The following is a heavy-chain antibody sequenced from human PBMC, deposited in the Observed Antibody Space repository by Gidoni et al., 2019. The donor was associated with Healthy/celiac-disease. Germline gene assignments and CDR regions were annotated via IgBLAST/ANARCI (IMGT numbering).Heavy chain of an antibody. Sequence: QVQLVQSGAEVKKPGASVKVSCKASGYTFTSYYMHWVRQAPGQGLEWMGIINPSGGSTSYAQKFQGRVTMTRVTSTSTVYMELSSLRSEDTAVYYCARDYVGGGGWEYFQHWGQGTLVTVSS. CDR3: ARDYVGGGGWEYFQH. CDR1: GYTFTSYY. V-gene: IGHV1-46*01. CDR2: INPSGGST. D-gene: IGHD2-15*01. J-gene: IGHJ1*01.